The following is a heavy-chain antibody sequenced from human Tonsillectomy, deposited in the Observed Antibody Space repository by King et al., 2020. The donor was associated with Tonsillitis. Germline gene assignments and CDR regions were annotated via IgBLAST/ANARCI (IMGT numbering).Heavy chain of an antibody. Sequence: MQLQDSGPGLVKPSETLSLTCTVSGGSISSSSYYWGWIRQPPGKGLEWIGSIYYSGSTYYNPSLKSRVTISVDTSKNQFSLKLSSVTAADTAVYYCARVKDGAGSYGYYYYYGMDVWGQGTPVTVSS. CDR2: IYYSGST. V-gene: IGHV4-39*01. CDR1: GGSISSSSYY. J-gene: IGHJ6*02. CDR3: ARVKDGAGSYGYYYYYGMDV. D-gene: IGHD3-10*01.